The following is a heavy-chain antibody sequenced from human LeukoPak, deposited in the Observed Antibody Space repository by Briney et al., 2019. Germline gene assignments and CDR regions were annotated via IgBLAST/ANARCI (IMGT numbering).Heavy chain of an antibody. CDR3: ARDGRGYYDSSGYPDY. CDR2: ISSSSYT. CDR1: GFIFSDYY. D-gene: IGHD3-22*01. V-gene: IGHV3-11*06. Sequence: PGGSLKLSCAASGFIFSDYYMTWIRQAPGKGLEWISYISSSSYTDYADSVKGRFTISRDNAKNSLYLQMDSLRAGDTAVYYCARDGRGYYDSSGYPDYWGQGTLVTVSS. J-gene: IGHJ4*02.